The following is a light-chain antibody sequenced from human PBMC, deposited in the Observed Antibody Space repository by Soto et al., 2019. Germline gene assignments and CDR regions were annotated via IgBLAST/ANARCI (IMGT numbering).Light chain of an antibody. CDR3: QEYGSSRT. CDR1: QSVSSSY. V-gene: IGKV3-20*01. Sequence: EIVLTQSPGTLSLSPGERATLSCRASQSVSSSYLAWYQQKPGQAPRLLMYAASSRATGTPDRFSGSGSGTDFTLTISRLEPEDFAVYYCQEYGSSRTFGQGTKVETK. CDR2: AAS. J-gene: IGKJ1*01.